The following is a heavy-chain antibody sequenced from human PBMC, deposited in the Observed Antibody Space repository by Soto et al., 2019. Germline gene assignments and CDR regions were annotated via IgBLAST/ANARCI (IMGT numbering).Heavy chain of an antibody. Sequence: QITLKESGPTLVKPTQTLTLTCTFSGFSLSTSGVGVGWIRQPRGKALEWLALINWDDDKAYSPSIKSRLTIPKDTSKNQVVLTMSNMDPVDTATYYCAHRGLYYGSRYFDSCGQGTLVTVSS. CDR2: INWDDDK. CDR3: AHRGLYYGSRYFDS. V-gene: IGHV2-5*02. CDR1: GFSLSTSGVG. J-gene: IGHJ4*02. D-gene: IGHD3-10*01.